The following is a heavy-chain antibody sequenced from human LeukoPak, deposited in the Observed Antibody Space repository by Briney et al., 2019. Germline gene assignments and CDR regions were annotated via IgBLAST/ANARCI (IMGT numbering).Heavy chain of an antibody. Sequence: GGSLRLSCAASGFTFSSYAMHWVRQAPGKGLEWVAVISYDGSNKYYADSVKGRFTISRDNSKNTLYLQMNSLRAEDTAVYYCARDPSRGYSGYDWGVLGYWGQGTLVTVSS. CDR3: ARDPSRGYSGYDWGVLGY. CDR2: ISYDGSNK. CDR1: GFTFSSYA. D-gene: IGHD5-12*01. J-gene: IGHJ4*02. V-gene: IGHV3-30-3*01.